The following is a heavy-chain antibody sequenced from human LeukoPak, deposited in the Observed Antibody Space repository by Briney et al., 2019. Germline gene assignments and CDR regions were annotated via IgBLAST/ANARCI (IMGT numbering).Heavy chain of an antibody. V-gene: IGHV3-21*01. D-gene: IGHD1-1*01. CDR1: GFTFASYS. J-gene: IGHJ4*02. Sequence: GGSLRLSCAASGFTFASYSMNWVRQAPGKGLEWVSSISGNSTYIYNAGSVKGRFTISRDNAQASLYLQMISLRADDTAVYYCARVSGRLERQSDLDYWGQGTLVIVSS. CDR3: ARVSGRLERQSDLDY. CDR2: ISGNSTYI.